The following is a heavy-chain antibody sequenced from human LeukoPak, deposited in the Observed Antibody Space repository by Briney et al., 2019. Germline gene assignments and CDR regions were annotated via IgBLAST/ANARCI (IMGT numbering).Heavy chain of an antibody. V-gene: IGHV7-4-1*02. CDR3: ARGDWVA. D-gene: IGHD3-9*01. J-gene: IGHJ4*02. CDR1: GYTFSGSD. CDR2: ININTGNP. Sequence: ASVKVSCKASGYTFSGSDMNWVRQAPGRGLEWMGWININTGNPTYVQHFTGRFVFSLDTSVSTAYLQISSLKAEDTAVYYCARGDWVAWGQGTLVTVSS.